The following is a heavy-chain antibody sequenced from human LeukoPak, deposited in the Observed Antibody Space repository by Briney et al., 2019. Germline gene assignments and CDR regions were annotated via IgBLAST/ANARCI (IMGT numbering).Heavy chain of an antibody. CDR3: ARWGIAAAGTLGYMDV. Sequence: SETLSLTCTVSGGSISSGSYYWSWIRQPAGKGLEWIGRIYTSGSTNYNPSLKSRVTISVDTSKNQFSLKLSSVTAADTAVYNCARWGIAAAGTLGYMDVWGKGTTVTVSS. CDR1: GGSISSGSYY. CDR2: IYTSGST. J-gene: IGHJ6*03. V-gene: IGHV4-61*02. D-gene: IGHD6-13*01.